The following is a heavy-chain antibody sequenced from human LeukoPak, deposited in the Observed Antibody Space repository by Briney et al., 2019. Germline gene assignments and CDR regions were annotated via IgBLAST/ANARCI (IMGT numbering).Heavy chain of an antibody. Sequence: PSETLSLTCTVSGGSFSSSSYYWGWIRQPPGKGLEWIGSIYYSGSTYYNPSLKSRLTISVDTSKNQFSLKLSSVTAADTAVYYCARVNPGLRYFGYWGQGTLVTVSS. J-gene: IGHJ4*02. D-gene: IGHD3-9*01. V-gene: IGHV4-39*02. CDR3: ARVNPGLRYFGY. CDR2: IYYSGST. CDR1: GGSFSSSSYY.